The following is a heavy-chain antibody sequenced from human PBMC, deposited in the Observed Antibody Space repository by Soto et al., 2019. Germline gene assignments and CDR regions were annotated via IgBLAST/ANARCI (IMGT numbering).Heavy chain of an antibody. CDR3: ARWVGASNWFDP. Sequence: ASVKVSCKTSGYTFTGYHIHWVRQAPGQGLEWTGWVNTNTGDTNYAQKFQGWVTMTRDTSINTAYVQLSRLTSDDTAVYYCARWVGASNWFDPWGQGTLVTVSS. V-gene: IGHV1-2*04. D-gene: IGHD1-26*01. J-gene: IGHJ5*02. CDR1: GYTFTGYH. CDR2: VNTNTGDT.